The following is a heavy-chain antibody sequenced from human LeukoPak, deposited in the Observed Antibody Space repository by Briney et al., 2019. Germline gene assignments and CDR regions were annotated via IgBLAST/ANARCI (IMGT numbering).Heavy chain of an antibody. CDR3: ARGYDSSDYPGYGMDV. Sequence: SETLSLTCTVSGGSISSSSYCWSWIRQPPGKGLECIGHIYYSGSTYYNPSLKSRVTISVDTSKNQFSLKLSSVTAADTAVYYCARGYDSSDYPGYGMDVWGQGTTVTVSS. J-gene: IGHJ6*02. CDR1: GGSISSSSYC. CDR2: IYYSGST. V-gene: IGHV4-30-4*01. D-gene: IGHD3-22*01.